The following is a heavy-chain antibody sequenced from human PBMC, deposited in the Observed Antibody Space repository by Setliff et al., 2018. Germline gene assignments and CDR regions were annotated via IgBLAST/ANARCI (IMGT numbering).Heavy chain of an antibody. J-gene: IGHJ5*02. V-gene: IGHV1-8*02. D-gene: IGHD3-3*01. CDR3: MRLVRFCSRTVCQRTSGDEA. CDR1: GYAFINFY. CDR2: VSPIDDGKP. Sequence: ASVKVSCKASGYAFINFYMYWVRQAPGQGLEWMGWVSPIDDGKPGYAQKFQGRVTITWVTSISTAYMELSSLRSEDTAVYYCMRLVRFCSRTVCQRTSGDEAWGQGTLVTVSS.